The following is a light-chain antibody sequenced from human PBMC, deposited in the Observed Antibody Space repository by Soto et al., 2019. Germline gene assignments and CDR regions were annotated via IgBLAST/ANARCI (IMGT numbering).Light chain of an antibody. CDR1: QSVSSSY. V-gene: IGKV3-20*01. CDR2: GAS. Sequence: EIVLTQSPGTLSLSPGERATLSCRASQSVSSSYLGWYQQKPGQAPRLLIYGASRRATGIPDRFSGSGSGTDFTLTISRLEPEDFAVYYCQQYGDSPYTFGQGTKLEIK. CDR3: QQYGDSPYT. J-gene: IGKJ2*01.